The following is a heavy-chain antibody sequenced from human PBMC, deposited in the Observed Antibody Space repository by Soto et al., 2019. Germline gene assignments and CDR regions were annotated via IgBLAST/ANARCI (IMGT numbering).Heavy chain of an antibody. J-gene: IGHJ5*02. D-gene: IGHD3-10*01. CDR2: IRQDGGAQ. V-gene: IGHV3-7*03. CDR1: GFTFTTYW. Sequence: SLRLSCVASGFTFTTYWMSWVRQAPGKGLEWVANIRQDGGAQYYVDSVKGRFTISRDNAKNSVYLHMDSLRVQDTAVYYCVRGGHGSGSYLGSSWGQGILVTVSS. CDR3: VRGGHGSGSYLGSS.